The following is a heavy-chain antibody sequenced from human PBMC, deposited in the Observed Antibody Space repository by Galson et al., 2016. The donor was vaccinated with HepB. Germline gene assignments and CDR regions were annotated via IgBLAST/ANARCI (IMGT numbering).Heavy chain of an antibody. V-gene: IGHV3-66*01. Sequence: SLRLSCAVSGFTVSDNYMNWVRQAPGKGLEWVSVIYSGGSTFYADSVKGRFTISRDNSKNTLSLQMNSLTAEDTAVYYCAGSHYGPNYFDYWGQGTLVTVSS. CDR3: AGSHYGPNYFDY. CDR1: GFTVSDNY. D-gene: IGHD4-17*01. J-gene: IGHJ4*02. CDR2: IYSGGST.